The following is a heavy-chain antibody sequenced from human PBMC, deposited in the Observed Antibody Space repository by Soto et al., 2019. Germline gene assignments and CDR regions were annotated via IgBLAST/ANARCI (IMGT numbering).Heavy chain of an antibody. Sequence: ASVKVSCKAXCYRFTSYGISLLRHAPGQWLEWLGWISAYDDNTKYAQTLQGRVSMSTDTSTNTAYMELRSLRSDDTAMYYCARGGYYDSSGSRNYHYYGMNVWGQGTTVTSP. V-gene: IGHV1-18*01. D-gene: IGHD3-22*01. CDR3: ARGGYYDSSGSRNYHYYGMNV. CDR1: CYRFTSYG. J-gene: IGHJ6*02. CDR2: ISAYDDNT.